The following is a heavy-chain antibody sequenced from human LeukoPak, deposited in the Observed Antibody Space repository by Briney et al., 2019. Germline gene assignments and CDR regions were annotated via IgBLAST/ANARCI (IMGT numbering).Heavy chain of an antibody. J-gene: IGHJ3*02. CDR2: INHSGST. CDR1: GGSFSGYY. Sequence: SETLSLTCAVYGGSFSGYYWSWIRQPPGKGLEWIGEINHSGSTNYNPSLKSRVTISVDTSKNQFSLKLSSVTAADTAVYYCARANTYYYDSSGYYPLGAFDIWGQGTMVTVSS. D-gene: IGHD3-22*01. V-gene: IGHV4-34*01. CDR3: ARANTYYYDSSGYYPLGAFDI.